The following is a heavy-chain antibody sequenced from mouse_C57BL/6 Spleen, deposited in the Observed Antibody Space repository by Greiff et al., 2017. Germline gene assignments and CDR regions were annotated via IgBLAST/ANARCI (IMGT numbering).Heavy chain of an antibody. Sequence: QVQLQQSGAELAKPGASVTLSCKASGYTFTSYWMHWVKQRPGQGLEWIGYINPSSGYTKYNQKFKDKATFTADKSSSTAYMQLSSLTYEDSAVYYCASPRKGYAMDYWGQGTSVTVSS. D-gene: IGHD2-10*02. J-gene: IGHJ4*01. CDR2: INPSSGYT. CDR3: ASPRKGYAMDY. V-gene: IGHV1-7*01. CDR1: GYTFTSYW.